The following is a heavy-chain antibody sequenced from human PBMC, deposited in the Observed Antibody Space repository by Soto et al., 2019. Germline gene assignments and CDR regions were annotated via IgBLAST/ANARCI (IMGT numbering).Heavy chain of an antibody. CDR1: GFTFSGYA. CDR2: ISGSGGST. J-gene: IGHJ4*02. CDR3: AKVMLGWELHSGFDY. Sequence: GGSLRLSCAASGFTFSGYAMSWVRQAPGKGLEWVSAISGSGGSTYYADSVKGRFTISRDNSKNTLYLQMNSLRAEDTAVYYCAKVMLGWELHSGFDYWGQGTLVTVSS. V-gene: IGHV3-23*01. D-gene: IGHD1-26*01.